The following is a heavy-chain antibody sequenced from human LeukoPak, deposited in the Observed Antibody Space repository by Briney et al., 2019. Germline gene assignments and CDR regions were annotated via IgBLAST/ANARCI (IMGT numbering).Heavy chain of an antibody. Sequence: GGSLRLSCAASGFTFSSYGMHWVRQAPGKGLEWVAFIRYDGSNKYCADSVKGRFTISRDNSKNTLYLQMNSLRAGDTAVYYCARVRGSQSAGGPLADWGQGTLVTVSS. CDR3: ARVRGSQSAGGPLAD. V-gene: IGHV3-30*02. CDR1: GFTFSSYG. CDR2: IRYDGSNK. J-gene: IGHJ4*02. D-gene: IGHD6-13*01.